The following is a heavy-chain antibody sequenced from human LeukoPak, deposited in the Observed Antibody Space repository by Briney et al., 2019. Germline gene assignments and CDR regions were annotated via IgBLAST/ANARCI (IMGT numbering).Heavy chain of an antibody. CDR2: INHSGST. Sequence: PSETLSLTCAVYGGSFSGYYWSWIRQPPGKGLEWIGEINHSGSTNYNPSLKSRVTISVDTSKNQFSLKLSSVTAADTAVYYCARLTYYYDSSGYYFDYWGQGTLVTVSS. V-gene: IGHV4-34*01. D-gene: IGHD3-22*01. J-gene: IGHJ4*02. CDR3: ARLTYYYDSSGYYFDY. CDR1: GGSFSGYY.